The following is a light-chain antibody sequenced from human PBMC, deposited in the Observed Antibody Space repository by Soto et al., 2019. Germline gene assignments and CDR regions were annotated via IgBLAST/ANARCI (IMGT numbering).Light chain of an antibody. CDR1: QSVRSN. CDR2: EAS. CDR3: HQYTEYLKV. Sequence: DIVLSQSPDTLSVSPGERVTLSCRASQSVRSNLAWYQQKPGQAPRLLIYEASTRATGVPTRFSGSGSGTDFTLTFTSLQSEDVAVYFCHQYTEYLKVFGQGTKLEIK. J-gene: IGKJ2*01. V-gene: IGKV3-15*01.